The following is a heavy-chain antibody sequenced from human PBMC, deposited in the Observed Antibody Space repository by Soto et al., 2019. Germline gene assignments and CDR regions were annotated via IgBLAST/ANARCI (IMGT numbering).Heavy chain of an antibody. CDR3: ARQIAAAGTRWFDP. D-gene: IGHD6-13*01. Sequence: SETLSLTCTVSGGAISSNYWSWIRQPPGKGLEWIGYVHYSGSTNYNPSLKSRVTISVDTSKNQFSLKLSSVTAADTAVYYCARQIAAAGTRWFDPWGQGTLVTVSS. J-gene: IGHJ5*02. CDR2: VHYSGST. CDR1: GGAISSNY. V-gene: IGHV4-59*08.